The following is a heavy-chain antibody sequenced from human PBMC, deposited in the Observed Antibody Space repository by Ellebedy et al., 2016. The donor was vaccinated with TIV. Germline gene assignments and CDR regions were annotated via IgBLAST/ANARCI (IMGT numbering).Heavy chain of an antibody. J-gene: IGHJ6*02. CDR2: ISAYNGNT. D-gene: IGHD6-13*01. V-gene: IGHV1-18*01. CDR1: GYTFTSYG. Sequence: ASVKVSXKASGYTFTSYGISWVRQAPGQGLEWMGWISAYNGNTNYAQKLQGRVTMTTDTSTSTAYMELRSLRSDDTAVYYCARDRVAAAGTYYYGMDVWGQGTTVTVSS. CDR3: ARDRVAAAGTYYYGMDV.